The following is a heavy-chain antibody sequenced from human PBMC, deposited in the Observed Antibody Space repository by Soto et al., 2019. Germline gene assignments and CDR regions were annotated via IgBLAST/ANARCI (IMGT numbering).Heavy chain of an antibody. V-gene: IGHV1-8*01. CDR2: MNPNSGNT. Sequence: AASVKVSCKASGYTFTSYDINWVRQATGQGLEWMGWMNPNSGNTGYAQKFQGRVTMTRNTSISTAYMELSSLRSEDTAVYYCARKSVWFGELSPDYYYYMDVWGKGTTVTVSS. D-gene: IGHD3-10*01. CDR1: GYTFTSYD. J-gene: IGHJ6*03. CDR3: ARKSVWFGELSPDYYYYMDV.